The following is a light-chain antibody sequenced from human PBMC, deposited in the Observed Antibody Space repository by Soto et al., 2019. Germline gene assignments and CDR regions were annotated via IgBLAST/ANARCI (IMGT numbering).Light chain of an antibody. J-gene: IGKJ1*01. CDR1: QRVVGGF. CDR3: QQYGSSPS. V-gene: IGKV3D-20*01. CDR2: DTS. Sequence: VLTQSPATLSLSPGDRVTLSCGASQRVVGGFFAWYQQKPGLAPRLIIYDTSVRASGIPDRFIGSGSGTHVTLTISRLEPEDFAVYYCQQYGSSPSFGQGTKVEV.